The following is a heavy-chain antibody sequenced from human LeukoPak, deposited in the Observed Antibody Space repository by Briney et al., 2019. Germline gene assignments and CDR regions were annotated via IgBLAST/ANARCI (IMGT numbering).Heavy chain of an antibody. CDR2: ISYDGSNK. CDR1: GFTFSSYA. D-gene: IGHD3-22*01. Sequence: GGSLRLSCAASGFTFSSYAMHWVRQAPGKGLEWVAVISYDGSNKYYADSVKGRFTISRDNSKNTLYLQMNSLRAEDTAVYYCARESSYDSSGYYGARYFDYWGQGTLVTVSS. V-gene: IGHV3-30-3*01. CDR3: ARESSYDSSGYYGARYFDY. J-gene: IGHJ4*02.